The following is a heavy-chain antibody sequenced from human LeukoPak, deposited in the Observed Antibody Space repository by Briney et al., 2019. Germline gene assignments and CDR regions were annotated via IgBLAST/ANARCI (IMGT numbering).Heavy chain of an antibody. CDR2: ISAYNGNT. J-gene: IGHJ4*02. CDR3: ARGTLLRYFDWLLCDY. V-gene: IGHV1-18*01. CDR1: GYTFTSYG. Sequence: GASVKVSCKASGYTFTSYGISWVRQAPGQGLEWMGWISAYNGNTNYAQKLQGRVTMTTHTTTTTAYMELRSLRSDDTAVYYCARGTLLRYFDWLLCDYWGQGTLVTVSS. D-gene: IGHD3-9*01.